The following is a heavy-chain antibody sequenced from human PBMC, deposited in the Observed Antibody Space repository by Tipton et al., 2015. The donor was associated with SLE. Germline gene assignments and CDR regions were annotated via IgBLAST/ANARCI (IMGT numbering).Heavy chain of an antibody. J-gene: IGHJ6*03. CDR3: ARAGAGYYYYYYMDV. CDR1: GDSISPYY. Sequence: TLSLTCTVSGDSISPYYWSWIRQPPGKGLEWIGYIYFSGSTNYSPSLRSRVAISVDTSKNQFSLKLSSVTAADTAVYFCARAGAGYYYYYYMDVWGKGTTVTVSS. V-gene: IGHV4-59*01. CDR2: IYFSGST.